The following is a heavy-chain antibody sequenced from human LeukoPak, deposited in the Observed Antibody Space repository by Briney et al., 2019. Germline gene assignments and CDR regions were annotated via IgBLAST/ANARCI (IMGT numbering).Heavy chain of an antibody. J-gene: IGHJ3*01. Sequence: PGGSLRLSCAVSGFTFSSSAMNWVRQAPEKGLVRVSRINSDGSGTINADSVKGRFTISRDNAKNTLYLQMNSLRVEDTAVYFCARGGSPPEALGDAFDLWGQGTMVTVSS. CDR2: INSDGSGT. CDR1: GFTFSSSA. V-gene: IGHV3-74*01. D-gene: IGHD1-26*01. CDR3: ARGGSPPEALGDAFDL.